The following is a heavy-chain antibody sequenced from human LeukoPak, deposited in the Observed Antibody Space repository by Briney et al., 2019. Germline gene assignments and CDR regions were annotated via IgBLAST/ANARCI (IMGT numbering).Heavy chain of an antibody. J-gene: IGHJ6*03. CDR3: ARVRYNWKQHNYMDV. V-gene: IGHV4-39*07. CDR2: INHSGST. CDR1: GGSISSSSYY. Sequence: SETLSLTCTVSGGSISSSSYYWSWIRQPPGKGLEWIGEINHSGSTNYNPSLKSRVTISVDTSKNQFSLKLSSVTAADTAVYYCARVRYNWKQHNYMDVWGKGTTVTVSS. D-gene: IGHD1-1*01.